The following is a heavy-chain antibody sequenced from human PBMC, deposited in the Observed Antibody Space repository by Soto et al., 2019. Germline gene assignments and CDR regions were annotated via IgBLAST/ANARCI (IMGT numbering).Heavy chain of an antibody. CDR2: IYYSGNT. CDR3: ARDYLAYQMLSSLDP. D-gene: IGHD2-2*01. J-gene: IGHJ5*02. V-gene: IGHV4-59*01. Sequence: WETLSLTCTVSGGSINSYYWSWIRQPPGKGPEWIGYIYYSGNTKYNPSLKSRVSLSVDMSKNQFSLKLYSVTAADTAVYYCARDYLAYQMLSSLDPWGQGTLVTVSS. CDR1: GGSINSYY.